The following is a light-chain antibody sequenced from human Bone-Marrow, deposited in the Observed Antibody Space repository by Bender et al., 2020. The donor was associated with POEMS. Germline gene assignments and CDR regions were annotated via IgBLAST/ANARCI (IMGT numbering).Light chain of an antibody. CDR1: SSDVGTYNL. CDR3: KSFTSSSTYV. V-gene: IGLV2-14*02. J-gene: IGLJ1*01. Sequence: QSALTQPASVSGSPGQSITISCTGTSSDVGTYNLVSWYQHHPGKVPKLLIFEVTQRPSGVSNRFSGSKSGDTASLTISGLQAEDEADYYCKSFTSSSTYVFGTGTTVTVL. CDR2: EVT.